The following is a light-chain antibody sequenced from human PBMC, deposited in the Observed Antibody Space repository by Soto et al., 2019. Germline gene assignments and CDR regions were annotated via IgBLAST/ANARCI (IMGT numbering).Light chain of an antibody. CDR1: SSNIGSNY. Sequence: QPVLTQPPSASGTPGQRVTISCSGSSSNIGSNYVYCYQQLPGTAPKLLIYRNNQRPSGVPVRFSGSKSGTSASLAISGLGSGDEADHYSAAWDDRATGPAVSAGGPRLPA. CDR3: AAWDDRATGPAV. V-gene: IGLV1-47*01. CDR2: RNN. J-gene: IGLJ7*02.